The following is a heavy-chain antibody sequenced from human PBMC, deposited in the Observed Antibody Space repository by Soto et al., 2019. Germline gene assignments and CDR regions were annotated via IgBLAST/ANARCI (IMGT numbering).Heavy chain of an antibody. CDR1: GGTFSSYA. CDR3: AREYCSSTSCYVSGMDV. CDR2: IIPIFGTA. V-gene: IGHV1-69*13. D-gene: IGHD2-2*01. J-gene: IGHJ6*02. Sequence: SVKVSCKASGGTFSSYAISWVRQAPGQGLEWMGGIIPIFGTANYAQKFQGRVTVTADESTSTAYMELSSLRSEDTAVYYCAREYCSSTSCYVSGMDVWGQGTTVTVSS.